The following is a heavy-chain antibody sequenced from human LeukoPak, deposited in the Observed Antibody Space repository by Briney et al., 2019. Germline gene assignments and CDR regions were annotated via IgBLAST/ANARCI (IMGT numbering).Heavy chain of an antibody. CDR1: GYTFTRYG. D-gene: IGHD3-22*01. J-gene: IGHJ4*02. CDR2: ISAYNGST. CDR3: ARGCGYYYDSSGYYYY. Sequence: ASVKVSCKASGYTFTRYGISWVRQPPGQGLEWMGWISAYNGSTNYAQKLQGRVTMTPDTSTSTAYMELRSLRSDDTAVYYCARGCGYYYDSSGYYYYWGQGTLVTVSS. V-gene: IGHV1-18*01.